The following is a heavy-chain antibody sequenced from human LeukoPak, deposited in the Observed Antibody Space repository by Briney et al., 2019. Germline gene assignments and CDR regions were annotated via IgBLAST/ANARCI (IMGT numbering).Heavy chain of an antibody. CDR2: ISPTGGIT. Sequence: GASVKVSCKASGYAFTDYFVHWVRQAPGQGLEWMGIISPTGGITTYAQKFQGRVTMTVDRSTSTVYMEPSSLRSEDTAVYYCARDALTIGTTRYYFAYWGQGSLITVSS. J-gene: IGHJ4*02. CDR3: ARDALTIGTTRYYFAY. V-gene: IGHV1-46*01. D-gene: IGHD1-7*01. CDR1: GYAFTDYF.